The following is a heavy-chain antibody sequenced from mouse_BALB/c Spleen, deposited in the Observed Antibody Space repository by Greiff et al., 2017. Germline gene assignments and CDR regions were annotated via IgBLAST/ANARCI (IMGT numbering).Heavy chain of an antibody. J-gene: IGHJ4*01. CDR1: GFNIKDTY. V-gene: IGHV14-3*02. CDR2: IDPANGNT. CDR3: ARNAYYAMDY. Sequence: VQLQQSGAELVKPGASVKLSCTASGFNIKDTYMHWVKQRPEQGLEWIGRIDPANGNTKYDPKFQSKATITADTSYNTAYLQLSNVTSEDTAVYYCARNAYYAMDYWGQGTSVTVSS.